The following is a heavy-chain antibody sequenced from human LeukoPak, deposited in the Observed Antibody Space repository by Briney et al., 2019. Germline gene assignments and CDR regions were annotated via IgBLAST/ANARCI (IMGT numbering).Heavy chain of an antibody. CDR3: ARRYYHDSSGYFYWFDP. CDR2: IYYSGST. Sequence: SQTLSLTCTVSGGSISSGGYYWSWIRQHPGKGLEWIGYIYYSGSTYYNPSLKSRVTISVDTSKNQFSLKLSSVTAADTAVYYCARRYYHDSSGYFYWFDPWGQGTLVTVSS. V-gene: IGHV4-31*03. D-gene: IGHD3-22*01. CDR1: GGSISSGGYY. J-gene: IGHJ5*02.